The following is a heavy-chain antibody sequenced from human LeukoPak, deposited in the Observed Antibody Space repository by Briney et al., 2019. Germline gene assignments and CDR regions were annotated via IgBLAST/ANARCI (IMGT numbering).Heavy chain of an antibody. CDR3: ARGGGDYYDSSGYNYFDY. V-gene: IGHV1-69*04. Sequence: ASVKVSCKASGGTFSSYAISWVRQAPGQGLEWMGRIIPILGIANYAQKFQGRVTITADKSTSTAYMELSSLRSEDTAVYYCARGGGDYYDSSGYNYFDYWGQGTLVTVPS. D-gene: IGHD3-22*01. CDR2: IIPILGIA. J-gene: IGHJ4*02. CDR1: GGTFSSYA.